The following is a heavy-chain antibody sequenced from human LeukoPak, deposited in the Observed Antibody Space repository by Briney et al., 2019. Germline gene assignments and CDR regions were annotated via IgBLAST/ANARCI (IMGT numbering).Heavy chain of an antibody. V-gene: IGHV1-18*01. CDR2: ISAYNGNT. D-gene: IGHD3-9*01. Sequence: ASVKVSCKASGYTFTSYGISWVRQAPGQGLEWMGWISAYNGNTNYAQKLQGRVTMTTDTSTSTAYMELRSLRSDDTAVYYCARVPSVAYYDILTGTPLEVAFDIWGQGTMVTVSS. CDR3: ARVPSVAYYDILTGTPLEVAFDI. J-gene: IGHJ3*02. CDR1: GYTFTSYG.